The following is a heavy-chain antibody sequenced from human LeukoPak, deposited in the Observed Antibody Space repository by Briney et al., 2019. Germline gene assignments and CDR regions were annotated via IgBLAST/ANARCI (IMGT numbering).Heavy chain of an antibody. D-gene: IGHD3-10*01. CDR1: GFTFSIYA. J-gene: IGHJ4*02. CDR2: ISGSGGST. V-gene: IGHV3-23*01. CDR3: AKEMITMVRGVKPFDY. Sequence: GGSLRLSCAASGFTFSIYAMSWVRQAPGKGLEWVSAISGSGGSTYYADSVKGRFTISRDNSKNTLYLQMNSLRAEDTAVYYCAKEMITMVRGVKPFDYWGQGTLVTVSS.